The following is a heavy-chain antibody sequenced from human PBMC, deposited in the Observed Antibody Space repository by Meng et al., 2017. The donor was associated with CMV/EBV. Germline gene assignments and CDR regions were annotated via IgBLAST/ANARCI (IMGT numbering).Heavy chain of an antibody. CDR2: MNPNSGNT. CDR1: GYTFTSYD. V-gene: IGHV1-8*01. CDR3: ARFSTFGYYDFWSGYYAHYYYYGMDV. D-gene: IGHD3-3*01. J-gene: IGHJ6*02. Sequence: ASLKVSCKASGYTFTSYDINWVRQATGQGLEWMGWMNPNSGNTGYAQKFQGRVTMTRNTSISTAYMELSSLRSEDTAVYYCARFSTFGYYDFWSGYYAHYYYYGMDVWGQGTTVTVSS.